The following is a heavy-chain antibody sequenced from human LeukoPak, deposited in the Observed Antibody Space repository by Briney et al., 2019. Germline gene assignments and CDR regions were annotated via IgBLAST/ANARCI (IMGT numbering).Heavy chain of an antibody. V-gene: IGHV4-39*01. J-gene: IGHJ4*02. CDR2: IYYSGST. D-gene: IGHD4-17*01. CDR3: ARRTVTVTNFDY. CDR1: GGSISSSSYY. Sequence: SETLSLTCTVSGGSISSSSYYWGWIRQPPGKGLEWIGSIYYSGSTYYNPSLKSRVTISVDTSKNQFSLKLSSVTAADTAVYYCARRTVTVTNFDYWGRGTLVTVSS.